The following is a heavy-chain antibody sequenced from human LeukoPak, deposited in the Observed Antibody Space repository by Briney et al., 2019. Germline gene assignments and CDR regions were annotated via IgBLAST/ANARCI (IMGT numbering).Heavy chain of an antibody. CDR2: ISGSGGST. J-gene: IGHJ4*02. D-gene: IGHD3-10*01. CDR1: GFTFSSYS. CDR3: AKPLWFGELLPGHY. V-gene: IGHV3-23*01. Sequence: GGSLRLSCAASGFTFSSYSMNWVRQAPGKGLEWVSAISGSGGSTYYADSVKGRFTISRDNSKNTLYLQMNSLRAEDTAVYYCAKPLWFGELLPGHYWGQGTLVTVSS.